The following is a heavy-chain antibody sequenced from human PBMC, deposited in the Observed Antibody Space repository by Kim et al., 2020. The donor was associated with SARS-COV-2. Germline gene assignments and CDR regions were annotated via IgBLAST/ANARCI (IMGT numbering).Heavy chain of an antibody. CDR2: IDPSDSYT. J-gene: IGHJ3*02. CDR3: ARPWKYHYYGSGGDAFDI. D-gene: IGHD3-10*01. Sequence: GESLKISCKGSGYSFTSYWISWVRQMPGKGLEWMGRIDPSDSYTNYSPSFQGHVTISADKSISTAYLQWSSLKASDTAMYYCARPWKYHYYGSGGDAFDIWGQGTMVTVSS. V-gene: IGHV5-10-1*01. CDR1: GYSFTSYW.